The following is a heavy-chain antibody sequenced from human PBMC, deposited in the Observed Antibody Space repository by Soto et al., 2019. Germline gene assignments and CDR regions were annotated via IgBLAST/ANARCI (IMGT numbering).Heavy chain of an antibody. CDR2: ISSSSYI. Sequence: GGSLRLSCTASGFTFSSYNVNWVRQAPGKGLEWVSSISSSSYIYYSDSVKGRFTISRDNAKNSLYLQMNSLRAEDTAVYYCARENYYDSSGYEAFDIWGQGTMVTVSS. V-gene: IGHV3-21*01. CDR3: ARENYYDSSGYEAFDI. CDR1: GFTFSSYN. D-gene: IGHD3-22*01. J-gene: IGHJ3*02.